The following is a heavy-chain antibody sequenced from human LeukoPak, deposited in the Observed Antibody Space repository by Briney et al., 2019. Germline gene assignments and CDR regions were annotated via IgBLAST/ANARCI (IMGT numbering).Heavy chain of an antibody. J-gene: IGHJ2*01. CDR1: GGSISSGGYS. CDR3: AREGHSSGYYNAWYFDL. V-gene: IGHV4-30-2*01. CDR2: IYHSGST. D-gene: IGHD3-22*01. Sequence: SETLSLTCAVSGGSISSGGYSWSWIRQPPGKGLEWIGYIYHSGSTYYNPSLKSRVTISVDRSKNQFSLKLSSVTAADTAVYYCAREGHSSGYYNAWYFDLWGRGTLVTVSS.